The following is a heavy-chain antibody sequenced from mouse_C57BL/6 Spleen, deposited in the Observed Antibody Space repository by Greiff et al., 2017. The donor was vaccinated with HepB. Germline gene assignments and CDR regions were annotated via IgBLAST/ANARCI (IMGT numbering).Heavy chain of an antibody. CDR2: FHPYNDDP. V-gene: IGHV1-47*01. CDR3: ARGYYGSSPYWYFDV. Sequence: QVQLQQSGAELVKPGASVKMSCKASGYTFTTYPIEWMKQNHGKSLEWIGNFHPYNDDPKYNEKFKGKATLTVEKSSSTVYLELSRLTSDDSAVYYCARGYYGSSPYWYFDVWGTGTTVTVSS. CDR1: GYTFTTYP. J-gene: IGHJ1*03. D-gene: IGHD1-1*01.